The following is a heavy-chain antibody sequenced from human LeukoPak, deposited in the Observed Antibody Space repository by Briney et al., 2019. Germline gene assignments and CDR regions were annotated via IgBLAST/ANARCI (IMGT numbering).Heavy chain of an antibody. J-gene: IGHJ4*02. D-gene: IGHD5-24*01. V-gene: IGHV4-61*02. CDR3: ARGRDGYNFLNRGEYYYFDY. Sequence: PSETLSLTCTVSGGSISSGSYYWSWIRQPAGKGLEWIGRFYTSGSTNYNPSLKSRVTISVDTSKNQLSLTLNSVTAADTAVYYCARGRDGYNFLNRGEYYYFDYWGQGTLVTVSS. CDR1: GGSISSGSYY. CDR2: FYTSGST.